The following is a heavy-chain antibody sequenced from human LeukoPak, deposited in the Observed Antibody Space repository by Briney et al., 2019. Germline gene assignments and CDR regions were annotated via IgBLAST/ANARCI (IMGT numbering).Heavy chain of an antibody. CDR1: GGSVTSDY. Sequence: SETLSLTCTVSGGSVTSDYWSWIRQPPGKGLEWIGYMYYSGSTNHNPSLKSRVTISGDTSTNQFSLKLSSVTAADTAVYYCARRYCSSTSCPIDYWGQGTLVSVSS. J-gene: IGHJ4*02. D-gene: IGHD2-2*01. CDR3: ARRYCSSTSCPIDY. V-gene: IGHV4-59*08. CDR2: MYYSGST.